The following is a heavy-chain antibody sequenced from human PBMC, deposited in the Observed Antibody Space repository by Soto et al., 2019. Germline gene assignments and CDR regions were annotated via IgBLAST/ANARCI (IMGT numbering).Heavy chain of an antibody. CDR1: GFTFDDYT. D-gene: IGHD6-6*01. J-gene: IGHJ6*02. V-gene: IGHV3-43*01. CDR3: AKDISWEAARQDPKKGGVTWYYYYGMDV. Sequence: GGSLRLSCAASGFTFDDYTMHWVRQAPGKGLEWVSLISWDGGSTYYADSVKGRFTISRDNSKNSLYLQMNSLRTEDTALYYCAKDISWEAARQDPKKGGVTWYYYYGMDVWGQGTTVTVSS. CDR2: ISWDGGST.